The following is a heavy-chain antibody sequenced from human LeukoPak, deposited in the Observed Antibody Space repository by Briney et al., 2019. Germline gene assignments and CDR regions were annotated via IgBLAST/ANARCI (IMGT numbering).Heavy chain of an antibody. V-gene: IGHV3-21*01. D-gene: IGHD5-24*01. J-gene: IGHJ4*02. Sequence: PGGSLRLSCAASGFTFSSYSMNWVRQAPGKGLEWVSSISSSSSYIYNADSVNGRFTLSQDHAKTSPYLQMHRLRAEDTAVYYCARRDDYGDYWGQGTLVTVSS. CDR1: GFTFSSYS. CDR3: ARRDDYGDY. CDR2: ISSSSSYI.